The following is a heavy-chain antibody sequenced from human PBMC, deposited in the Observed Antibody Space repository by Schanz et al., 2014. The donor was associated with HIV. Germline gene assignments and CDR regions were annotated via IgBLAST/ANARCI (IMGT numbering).Heavy chain of an antibody. Sequence: VQLAESGGGLVKPGGSLRLTCAASGFTFRDAWMTWVRQAPGKGLEWVGEINHSGSTNYNPSLKSRVSMSVDTSKRQFSLKLSSVTAADTAVYYCARGDFGGSSVDYWGHGNMVTVSS. CDR2: INHSGST. CDR1: GFTFRDAW. J-gene: IGHJ4*01. CDR3: ARGDFGGSSVDY. V-gene: IGHV4-34*01. D-gene: IGHD4-17*01.